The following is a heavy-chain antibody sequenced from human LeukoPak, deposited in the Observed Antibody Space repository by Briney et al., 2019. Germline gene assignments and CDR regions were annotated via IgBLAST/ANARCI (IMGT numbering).Heavy chain of an antibody. V-gene: IGHV3-33*06. CDR1: GFTFSSYG. D-gene: IGHD1-26*01. CDR3: AKDSGRGTEGYFDY. J-gene: IGHJ4*02. Sequence: GGSLRLSCAASGFTFSSYGMHWVRQAPGKGLEWVAVIWYEGSNKYYADSVKGRFTISRDNYKNTLYLQMNSLRAEDTAVYYCAKDSGRGTEGYFDYWGQGTLVTVSS. CDR2: IWYEGSNK.